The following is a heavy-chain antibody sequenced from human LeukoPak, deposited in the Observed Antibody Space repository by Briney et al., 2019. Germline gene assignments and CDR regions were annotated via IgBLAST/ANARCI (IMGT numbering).Heavy chain of an antibody. CDR1: GGSISSYY. J-gene: IGHJ6*03. CDR2: IYYSGST. D-gene: IGHD3-22*01. CDR3: ARADYDSSGVKGYYYYYYMDV. V-gene: IGHV4-59*01. Sequence: SETLSLTCTVSGGSISSYYWSWIRQPPGKGLEWIGYIYYSGSTNYNPSLKSRVTISVDTSKNQFSLKLSSVTAADTAVCYCARADYDSSGVKGYYYYYYMDVWGKGTTVTVSS.